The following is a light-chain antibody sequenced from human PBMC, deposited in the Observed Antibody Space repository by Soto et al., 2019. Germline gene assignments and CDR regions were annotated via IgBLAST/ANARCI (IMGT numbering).Light chain of an antibody. J-gene: IGKJ4*02. CDR3: QQSYNNPLT. Sequence: DLQMTQSPSSLSASVGDRVTITCRASQSISSYLNWYQQKPGKAPKLLIYAASSLQSGVPSRFSGSGSVTDFTLTISSLQPEDFATYYCQQSYNNPLTFGGGTKVESK. V-gene: IGKV1-39*01. CDR2: AAS. CDR1: QSISSY.